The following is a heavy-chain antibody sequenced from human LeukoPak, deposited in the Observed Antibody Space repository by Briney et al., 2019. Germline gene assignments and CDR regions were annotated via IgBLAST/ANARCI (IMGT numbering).Heavy chain of an antibody. D-gene: IGHD6-13*01. CDR2: ISGSGGNT. J-gene: IGHJ4*02. CDR3: AREVYSSTWFDL. CDR1: GFTFSSYA. V-gene: IGHV3-23*01. Sequence: PGGSLRLSCAASGFTFSSYAMSWVRQAPGKGLEWVSAISGSGGNTYYADSVKERFTISRDNSRNTLYLQMNSLRGDDTAVYYCAREVYSSTWFDLWGQGTLVTVSS.